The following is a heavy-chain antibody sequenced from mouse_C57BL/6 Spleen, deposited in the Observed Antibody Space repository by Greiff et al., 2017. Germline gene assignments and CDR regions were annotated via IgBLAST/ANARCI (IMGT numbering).Heavy chain of an antibody. CDR2: IYPRSGNT. CDR3: AREEPDQNWYFDV. V-gene: IGHV1-81*01. Sequence: QVQLQQSGAELARPGASVKLSCKASGYTFTSYGISWVKQRTGQGLEWIGEIYPRSGNTYYNEKFKGKATLTADKSSSTAYMELRSLTSEDSAVYVCAREEPDQNWYFDVWGTGTTVTVSA. CDR1: GYTFTSYG. J-gene: IGHJ1*03.